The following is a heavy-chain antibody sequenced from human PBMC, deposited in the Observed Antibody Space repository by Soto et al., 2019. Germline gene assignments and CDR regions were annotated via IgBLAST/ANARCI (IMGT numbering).Heavy chain of an antibody. V-gene: IGHV4-30-4*01. CDR3: ARGFRGVYFDF. CDR2: IYYSATT. J-gene: IGHJ4*02. Sequence: SETLSLTCTVSGGSISSGDYYWSWIRQPPGKGLEWIGYIYYSATTYYNPSLKSRLTISIDTSKNQFSLKLSSVTAADTAVYFCARGFRGVYFDFWGQGTLVTVAS. D-gene: IGHD3-16*01. CDR1: GGSISSGDYY.